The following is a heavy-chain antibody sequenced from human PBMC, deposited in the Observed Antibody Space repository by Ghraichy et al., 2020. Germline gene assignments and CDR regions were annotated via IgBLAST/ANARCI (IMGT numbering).Heavy chain of an antibody. V-gene: IGHV3-30*18. CDR2: ISYDGSNR. D-gene: IGHD2-2*02. Sequence: GGSLRLSCAASGFTFSSYGMHWVLQAPGKGLEWVAVISYDGSNRYYADSVKGRFTISRDNFKNTLYLQMNSLRAEDTAVYYCAKDLNVVVPAAIFDYWGQGTLVTVSS. CDR3: AKDLNVVVPAAIFDY. J-gene: IGHJ4*02. CDR1: GFTFSSYG.